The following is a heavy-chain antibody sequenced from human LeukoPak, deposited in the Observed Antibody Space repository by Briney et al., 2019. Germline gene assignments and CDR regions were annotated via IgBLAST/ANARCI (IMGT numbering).Heavy chain of an antibody. CDR2: IYYSGST. CDR3: ARVGVGGSSWPFYYYYYYMDV. J-gene: IGHJ6*03. Sequence: SETLSLTCTVSGGSISSSSYYWGWIRQPPGKGLEWIGSIYYSGSTYYNPSLKSRVTISVDTSKNQFSLKLSSVTAADTAVYYCARVGVGGSSWPFYYYYYYMDVWGKGTTVTISS. CDR1: GGSISSSSYY. V-gene: IGHV4-39*07. D-gene: IGHD6-13*01.